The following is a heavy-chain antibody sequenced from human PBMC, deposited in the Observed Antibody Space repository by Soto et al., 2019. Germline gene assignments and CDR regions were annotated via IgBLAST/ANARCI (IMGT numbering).Heavy chain of an antibody. J-gene: IGHJ6*02. V-gene: IGHV1-69*12. CDR1: GGTFRTNA. D-gene: IGHD3-3*02. CDR3: ARDKDRQQLGGNYYYIMDV. Sequence: QVQLVQSGAEVKKPGSSVKISCKASGGTFRTNAFSWVRQAPGQGLEWMGGIIPIFPTPDYAQKFQGRVTITADESTPTTYMEQSSLRSEATATYYCARDKDRQQLGGNYYYIMDVWGQGTTVTVSS. CDR2: IIPIFPTP.